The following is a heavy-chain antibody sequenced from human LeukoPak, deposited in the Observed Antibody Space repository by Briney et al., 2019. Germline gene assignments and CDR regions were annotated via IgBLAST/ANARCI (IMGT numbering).Heavy chain of an antibody. CDR3: VRDPSYGSSWYYYMDV. Sequence: GGSLRLSCAASEFTFVRYAMNWVRQAPGKGLEGVSYISSSSFKIGYADSVKGRFTISRDNSKNSLYLQMDSLRVEDTAVYYCVRDPSYGSSWYYYMDVWGKGTTVTVSS. V-gene: IGHV3-48*04. CDR2: ISSSSFKI. J-gene: IGHJ6*03. CDR1: EFTFVRYA. D-gene: IGHD6-13*01.